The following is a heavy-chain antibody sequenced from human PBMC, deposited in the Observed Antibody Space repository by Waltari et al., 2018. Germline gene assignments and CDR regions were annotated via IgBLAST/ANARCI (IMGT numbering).Heavy chain of an antibody. CDR1: GFTFSSYW. V-gene: IGHV3-7*01. Sequence: EVQLVESGGGLVQPGGSLRLSCAASGFTFSSYWMSWVRQAPGKGLEWVANIKQDGSEKYYVDSVRGRFTVARDNSKNSLYLQMNSLRAEDTAVYYCARDRFSIFGVVIMREKWFDPWGQGTLVTVSS. J-gene: IGHJ5*02. D-gene: IGHD3-3*01. CDR2: IKQDGSEK. CDR3: ARDRFSIFGVVIMREKWFDP.